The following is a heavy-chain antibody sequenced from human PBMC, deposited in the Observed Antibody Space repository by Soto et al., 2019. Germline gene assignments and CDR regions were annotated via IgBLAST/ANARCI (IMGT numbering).Heavy chain of an antibody. CDR3: ARDRGYDAHDYYYNAMDV. CDR1: GFTFRTYT. D-gene: IGHD3-10*01. J-gene: IGHJ6*02. Sequence: GGSLRLSCISSGFTFRTYTMNWVRQAPGKGLEWVSGIRGFSPYTFYAESVKGRFTISRDNAKNSLYLQMDSLRAEDTAVYYCARDRGYDAHDYYYNAMDVWRQGTTVTVSS. CDR2: IRGFSPYT. V-gene: IGHV3-21*01.